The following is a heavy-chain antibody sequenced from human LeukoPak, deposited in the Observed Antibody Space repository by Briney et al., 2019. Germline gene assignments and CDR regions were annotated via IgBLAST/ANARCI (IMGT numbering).Heavy chain of an antibody. V-gene: IGHV3-7*01. CDR2: IKQDGSEK. CDR1: GFTFSRFW. D-gene: IGHD3-3*01. Sequence: GGSLRLSCAASGFTFSRFWMSWVRQAPGKGLEWVANIKQDGSEKYYVDSVKGRFTISRDNAKNSLYLQMNSLRAEDTAVYSCVRDSTYDFWSGYHLNWGQGTLVTVSS. CDR3: VRDSTYDFWSGYHLN. J-gene: IGHJ4*02.